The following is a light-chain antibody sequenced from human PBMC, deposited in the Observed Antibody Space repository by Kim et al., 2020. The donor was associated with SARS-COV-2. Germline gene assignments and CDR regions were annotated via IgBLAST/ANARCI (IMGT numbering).Light chain of an antibody. CDR2: DGN. V-gene: IGLV6-57*04. CDR1: SGSITTGY. Sequence: NFMLTQPLSVSQSPGKTVTISCTRSSGSITTGYVQWYQQRPGSAPTPVIFDGNQRPSGVPDRFSGSIDSSSNSASLTISGLKTEDEADYYCQSNDYNYQAVFGGGTQLTVL. CDR3: QSNDYNYQAV. J-gene: IGLJ3*02.